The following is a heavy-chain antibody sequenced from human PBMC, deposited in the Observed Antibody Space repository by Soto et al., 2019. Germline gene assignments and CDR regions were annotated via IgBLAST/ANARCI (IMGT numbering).Heavy chain of an antibody. Sequence: QVHLQESGPGLLKPSQTLSLTCTVSGSAVSGGGQYWNWVRQLPGKGLEWIGNIYYIGSTDYNPSLKSRVTISFDTSKNQFALKVISVTAADTAVYYCARERVLGDGGGFDVWCQGTTVTVSS. V-gene: IGHV4-31*03. D-gene: IGHD2-15*01. J-gene: IGHJ6*02. CDR2: IYYIGST. CDR3: ARERVLGDGGGFDV. CDR1: GSAVSGGGQY.